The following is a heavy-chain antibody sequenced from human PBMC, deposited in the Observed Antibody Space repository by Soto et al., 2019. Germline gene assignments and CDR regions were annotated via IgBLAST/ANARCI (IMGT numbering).Heavy chain of an antibody. V-gene: IGHV3-33*01. D-gene: IGHD3-16*01. J-gene: IGHJ4*02. CDR2: IWYDGSNK. Sequence: GGSLRLSCAASGFTFSSYGMHWVRQAPGKGLEWVAVIWYDGSNKYYADSVKGRFTISRDNSKNTLYLQMNSLRAEDTAVYYCARDDHIWGSYAPLDYWGQGTLVTVSS. CDR3: ARDDHIWGSYAPLDY. CDR1: GFTFSSYG.